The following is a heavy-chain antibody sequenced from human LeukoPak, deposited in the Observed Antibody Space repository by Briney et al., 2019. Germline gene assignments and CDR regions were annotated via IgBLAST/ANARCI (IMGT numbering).Heavy chain of an antibody. V-gene: IGHV3-7*01. D-gene: IGHD3-3*01. CDR2: IKQHGSEK. CDR1: GCTFSSYW. J-gene: IGHJ4*02. CDR3: ARLPWVTGYDFWSGYYPYYFDY. Sequence: GGSLRLSCAASGCTFSSYWMSWVRQAPGKGLEWVANIKQHGSEKYYVDSVKGRFTISRDNAKNSLYLQMNSLRAEDTAVYYCARLPWVTGYDFWSGYYPYYFDYWGQGTLVTVSS.